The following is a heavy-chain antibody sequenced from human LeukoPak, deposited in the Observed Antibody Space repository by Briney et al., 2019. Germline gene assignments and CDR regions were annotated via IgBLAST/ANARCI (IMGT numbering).Heavy chain of an antibody. CDR2: IYYSGST. V-gene: IGHV4-31*03. J-gene: IGHJ6*02. CDR3: ARHYDYIGETYPPPATYYGRAV. CDR1: GGSISSGGYY. D-gene: IGHD3-16*02. Sequence: SQTLSLTCTVSGGSISSGGYYWSWIRQHPGKGLEWIGYIYYSGSTYYNPSLKSRVTISVDTSKNQFSLKLRSVTAADTAVYYCARHYDYIGETYPPPATYYGRAVWAQGPTAPVS.